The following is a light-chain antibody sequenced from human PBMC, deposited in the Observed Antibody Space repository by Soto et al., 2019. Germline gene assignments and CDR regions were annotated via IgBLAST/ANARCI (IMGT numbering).Light chain of an antibody. CDR2: DTY. V-gene: IGKV3-11*01. J-gene: IGKJ5*01. CDR3: QQRSDRPPLT. Sequence: EIVLTQSPATLSLSPGERATLSCRASQSVGSFLAWYQQKPGQAPRLLIYDTYKRPTGVPARFTGSGSGADFTLTINSLEPEDFAVYYCQQRSDRPPLTFGQGTRLDIK. CDR1: QSVGSF.